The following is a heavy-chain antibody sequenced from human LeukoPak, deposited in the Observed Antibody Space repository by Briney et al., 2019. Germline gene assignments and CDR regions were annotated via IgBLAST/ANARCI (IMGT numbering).Heavy chain of an antibody. CDR3: ARVNFYGGYFDY. Sequence: GASVKVSFTASGYTFTVYYMHWVRQAPGQGLEWMGRINPNSGGTNYAQKFQGRVTMTRDTSISTAYMELSRLRSDDTAVYYCARVNFYGGYFDYWGQGTLVTVSS. CDR1: GYTFTVYY. D-gene: IGHD4/OR15-4a*01. V-gene: IGHV1-2*06. CDR2: INPNSGGT. J-gene: IGHJ4*02.